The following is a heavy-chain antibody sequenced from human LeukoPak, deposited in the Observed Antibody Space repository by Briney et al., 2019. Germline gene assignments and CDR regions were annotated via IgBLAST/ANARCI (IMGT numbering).Heavy chain of an antibody. CDR3: ARLRQWLVAYYFDY. J-gene: IGHJ4*02. V-gene: IGHV1-2*02. CDR1: GYTFTGYY. D-gene: IGHD6-19*01. Sequence: RVASVKLSCKASGYTFTGYYMHWVRQAPGQGLEWMGWINPTSGGTNYAQKFQGRVTLTRDTSISTAYMELSRLRSDDTAVCYCARLRQWLVAYYFDYWGQGTLVTVSS. CDR2: INPTSGGT.